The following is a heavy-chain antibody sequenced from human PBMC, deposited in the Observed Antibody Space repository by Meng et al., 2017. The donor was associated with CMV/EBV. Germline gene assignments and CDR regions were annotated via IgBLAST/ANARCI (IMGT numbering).Heavy chain of an antibody. V-gene: IGHV4-31*02. CDR2: IYYSGST. Sequence: SISSGGYYWSWIRQHPGKGLEWIGYIYYSGSTYYNPSLKSRVTISVDTSKNQFSLKLSSVTAADTAVYYCARDRGCSGGSCPSGWFDPWGQGTLVTVSS. CDR1: SISSGGYY. J-gene: IGHJ5*02. CDR3: ARDRGCSGGSCPSGWFDP. D-gene: IGHD2-15*01.